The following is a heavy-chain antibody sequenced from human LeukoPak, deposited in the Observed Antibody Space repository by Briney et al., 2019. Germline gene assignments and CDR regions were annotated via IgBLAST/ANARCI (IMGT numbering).Heavy chain of an antibody. CDR2: INPNSGGT. CDR1: GYTFTGYY. J-gene: IGHJ4*02. D-gene: IGHD6-19*01. V-gene: IGHV1-2*02. CDR3: ARAVAVAVPGPDY. Sequence: ASVKVSCKASGYTFTGYYMHWVRQAPGQGLEWMGWINPNSGGTNYAQKFQGRVTMTRDTSTSTAYMELSRLRSDDTAVYYCARAVAVAVPGPDYWGQGTLVTVSS.